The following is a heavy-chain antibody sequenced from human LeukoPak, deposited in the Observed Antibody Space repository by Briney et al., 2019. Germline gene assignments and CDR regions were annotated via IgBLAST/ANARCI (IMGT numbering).Heavy chain of an antibody. CDR2: IYISGNT. D-gene: IGHD6-19*01. Sequence: SETLSLTCTVSGGSIKTGGYSWTWIRQPAGKGLEWIGRIYISGNTDQNPSLKSRVTVSMDSSKNQFSLEMKSVTAADTAVYYCTRGWSSAGVFDTWGQGTVVTVSS. J-gene: IGHJ3*02. CDR3: TRGWSSAGVFDT. V-gene: IGHV4-61*02. CDR1: GGSIKTGGYS.